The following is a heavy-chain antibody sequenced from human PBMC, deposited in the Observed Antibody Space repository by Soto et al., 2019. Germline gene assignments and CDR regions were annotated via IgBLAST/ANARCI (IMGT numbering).Heavy chain of an antibody. CDR2: INTDGSST. V-gene: IGHV3-74*01. CDR3: ARVGTIFGVVPGNWFDP. CDR1: GFTFSTYW. D-gene: IGHD3-3*01. J-gene: IGHJ5*02. Sequence: EVQLVESGGGLVQPGGSLRLSCAASGFTFSTYWMHWVRQAPGKGLVWVSRINTDGSSTTYADSVKGRFTISRDNAKNRLYLQMNSLRAEDTAVYYCARVGTIFGVVPGNWFDPWGQGTLVTVSS.